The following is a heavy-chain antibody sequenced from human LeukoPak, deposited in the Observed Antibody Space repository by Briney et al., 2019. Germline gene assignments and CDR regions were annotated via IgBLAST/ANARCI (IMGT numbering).Heavy chain of an antibody. D-gene: IGHD1-1*01. CDR3: ASRELESGRHYHYYMDV. V-gene: IGHV1-69*05. J-gene: IGHJ6*03. CDR1: GGTFNNHA. Sequence: ASVKVSCKPSGGTFNNHAISWVRQAPGQGLEWMGGIIPIFGTADYAQKVQGRVTITTDESTSTAYMELSSLRSEDTAVYYCASRELESGRHYHYYMDVWGKGTTVTVSS. CDR2: IIPIFGTA.